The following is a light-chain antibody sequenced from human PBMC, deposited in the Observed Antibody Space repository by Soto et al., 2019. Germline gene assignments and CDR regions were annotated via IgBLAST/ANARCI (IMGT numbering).Light chain of an antibody. CDR1: QIIGRW. CDR2: DGS. CDR3: PHYSTVWS. Sequence: DIKMTQSPSTLSASVGDRVTITGRSSQIIGRWLACYQQKPGKAPEILIYDGSTLESGVPSKFSGSGSGTEFTLTISSLQPEDFVTYWCPHYSTVWSVGPGTQVEIK. V-gene: IGKV1-5*01. J-gene: IGKJ1*01.